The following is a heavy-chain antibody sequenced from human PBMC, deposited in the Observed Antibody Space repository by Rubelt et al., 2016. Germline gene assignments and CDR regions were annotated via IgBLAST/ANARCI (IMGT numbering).Heavy chain of an antibody. CDR2: IYYSGST. D-gene: IGHD3-3*01. Sequence: QVQLQESGPGLVKPSETLSLTCSVSGGSISNYYWSWIRQPPGKGLEWIGYIYYSGSTNYNPSLKSRLTISVDTSKNQFSLKLSSVTAADTAVDYCAREVFDFYYGLDVWGQGTTVTVSS. J-gene: IGHJ6*02. CDR1: GGSISNYY. V-gene: IGHV4-59*01. CDR3: AREVFDFYYGLDV.